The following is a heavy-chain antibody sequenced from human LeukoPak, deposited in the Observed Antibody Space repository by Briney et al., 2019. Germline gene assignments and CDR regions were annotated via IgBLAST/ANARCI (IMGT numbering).Heavy chain of an antibody. CDR3: ARVSPASGYYYYYYYGMDV. V-gene: IGHV1-18*01. J-gene: IGHJ6*02. CDR2: ISAYNGNT. D-gene: IGHD2/OR15-2a*01. CDR1: GYTFTSYG. Sequence: APVKVSCKASGYTFTSYGISWVRQAPGQGLEWMGWISAYNGNTNYAQKLQGRVTMTTDTSTSTPYMELRSLRSDDTAVYYCARVSPASGYYYYYYYGMDVWGQGTTVTVSS.